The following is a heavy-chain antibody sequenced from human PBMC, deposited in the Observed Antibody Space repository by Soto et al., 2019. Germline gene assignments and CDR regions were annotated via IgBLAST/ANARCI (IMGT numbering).Heavy chain of an antibody. CDR3: ARDLKVTGFLDY. J-gene: IGHJ4*02. D-gene: IGHD1-20*01. V-gene: IGHV3-33*01. CDR2: IWYDGSNK. CDR1: GFTFSSYG. Sequence: QVQLVESGGGVVQPGRSLRLSCAASGFTFSSYGMHWVRQAPGKGLEWVAVIWYDGSNKYYADSVKGRFTISRNNSKTTLYLQMNSLRAEDTAVYYCARDLKVTGFLDYWGQGTLVTVSS.